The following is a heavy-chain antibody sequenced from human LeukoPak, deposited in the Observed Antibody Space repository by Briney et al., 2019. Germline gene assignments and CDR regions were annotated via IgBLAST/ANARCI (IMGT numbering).Heavy chain of an antibody. CDR2: ISYDGSNR. CDR1: GFTFSTYD. D-gene: IGHD5-12*01. Sequence: GGSLRLSCAASGFTFSTYDMTWVRQAPGKGLEWVAFISYDGSNRYYADSVKGRFTISRDNSKNTLYLQMNSLRAEDTAVYYCAKETRGSYSDYWGQGTLVTVSS. J-gene: IGHJ4*02. CDR3: AKETRGSYSDY. V-gene: IGHV3-30*02.